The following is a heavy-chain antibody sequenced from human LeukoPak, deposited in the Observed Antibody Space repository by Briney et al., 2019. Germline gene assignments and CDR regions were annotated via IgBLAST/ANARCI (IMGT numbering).Heavy chain of an antibody. V-gene: IGHV4-59*01. J-gene: IGHJ4*02. Sequence: PSETLSLTCTVSGGSITNYYWSWIRQSPGKGLEWVGYFYHSGSTNYNPSLKSRVTISVATSKNQFSLKLSSVTAADTAVYYCAKFGYSCGTYFDQWGQGTLVTVS. D-gene: IGHD5-18*01. CDR2: FYHSGST. CDR1: GGSITNYY. CDR3: AKFGYSCGTYFDQ.